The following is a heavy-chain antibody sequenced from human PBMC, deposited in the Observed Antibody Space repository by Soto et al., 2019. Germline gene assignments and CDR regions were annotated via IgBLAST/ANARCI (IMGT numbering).Heavy chain of an antibody. CDR2: IYYSGST. CDR1: GGSISSYY. J-gene: IGHJ4*02. CDR3: ARDVGYSGYDSGYFDY. V-gene: IGHV4-59*01. Sequence: SETLSLTCTVSGGSISSYYWSWIRQPPGKGLEWIGYIYYSGSTNYNPSLKSRVTISVDTSKNQFSLKLSSVTAADTAVYYCARDVGYSGYDSGYFDYWGQGTLVTVSS. D-gene: IGHD5-12*01.